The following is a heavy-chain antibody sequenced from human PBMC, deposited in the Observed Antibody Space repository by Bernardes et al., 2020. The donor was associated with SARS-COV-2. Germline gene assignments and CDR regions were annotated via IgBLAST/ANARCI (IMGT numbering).Heavy chain of an antibody. Sequence: SETLSLSCSVSGGSVNSYYWSWIRQPPGKGLEWIGYIYYTGTTNYNPSLKSRVSISVDTSKNQFSLKLSSVTAADTAVYYCARDTLSNSRKYYHYGLDVWGQGTTVTVSS. J-gene: IGHJ6*02. D-gene: IGHD2-15*01. V-gene: IGHV4-59*02. CDR2: IYYTGTT. CDR1: GGSVNSYY. CDR3: ARDTLSNSRKYYHYGLDV.